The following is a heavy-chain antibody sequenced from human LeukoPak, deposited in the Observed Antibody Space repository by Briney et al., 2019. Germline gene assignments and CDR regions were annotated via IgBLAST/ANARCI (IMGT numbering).Heavy chain of an antibody. Sequence: GGSLRLSCAASRFTFSSYAMSWVRQAPGRGLEWVSYISSSGSTIYYADSVKGRFTISRDNAKNSLYLQMNSLRAEDTAVYYCARDGDYFLHYYDSSGYPLYFDYWGQGTLVTVSS. CDR2: ISSSGSTI. CDR1: RFTFSSYA. D-gene: IGHD3-22*01. CDR3: ARDGDYFLHYYDSSGYPLYFDY. V-gene: IGHV3-48*04. J-gene: IGHJ4*02.